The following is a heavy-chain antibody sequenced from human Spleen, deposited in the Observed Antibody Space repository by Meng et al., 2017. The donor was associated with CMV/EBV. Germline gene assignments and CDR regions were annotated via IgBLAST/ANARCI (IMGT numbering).Heavy chain of an antibody. V-gene: IGHV4-59*01. J-gene: IGHJ4*02. CDR2: LYYSGST. CDR3: ARSGDYDSSGLLRPLNY. Sequence: QGRLQEPGPGMVQASETLSLTCTGSGGSISIYYWRWFRQPPGKGLEWIGYLYYSGSTNYHPSLKSRVTISVDTSKNQFSLKLSSVTAADTAVYYCARSGDYDSSGLLRPLNYWGQGTLVTVSS. CDR1: GGSISIYY. D-gene: IGHD3-22*01.